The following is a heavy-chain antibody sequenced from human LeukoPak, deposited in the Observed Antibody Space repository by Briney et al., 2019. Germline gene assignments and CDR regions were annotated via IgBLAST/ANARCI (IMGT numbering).Heavy chain of an antibody. CDR2: IRSKANSYAT. V-gene: IGHV3-73*01. CDR3: TPTSTDMDV. CDR1: GFTFSGSA. J-gene: IGHJ6*03. Sequence: GGSLRLSCAASGFTFSGSAMHWVRQASGRGLEWVGRIRSKANSYATAYAASVKGRFTISRDDSKNTAYLQMNSLKTEDTAVYYCTPTSTDMDVWGKGTTVTVSS. D-gene: IGHD2-2*01.